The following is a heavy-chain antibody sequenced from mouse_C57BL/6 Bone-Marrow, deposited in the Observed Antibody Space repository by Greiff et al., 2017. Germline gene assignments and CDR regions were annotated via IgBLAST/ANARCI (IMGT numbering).Heavy chain of an antibody. CDR2: IYPGDGDT. V-gene: IGHV1-82*01. J-gene: IGHJ4*01. Sequence: LQESGPELVKPGASVKISCKASGYAFSSSWMNWVKQRPGKGLEWIGRIYPGDGDTNYNGKFKGKDTLTADKSSSTAYMQISSLTSEDSAVYCCARRAYPTVVGRGYYYAMDDGGQGTSVTVSA. CDR1: GYAFSSSW. CDR3: ARRAYPTVVGRGYYYAMDD. D-gene: IGHD1-1*01.